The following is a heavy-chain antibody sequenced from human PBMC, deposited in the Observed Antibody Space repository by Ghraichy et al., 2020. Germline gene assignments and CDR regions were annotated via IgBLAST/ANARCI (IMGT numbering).Heavy chain of an antibody. CDR2: ILGNGEAT. CDR3: ARDGPTGYTFDS. D-gene: IGHD2-2*02. Sequence: GKKYLAAILGNGEATYYANSVKGRFTISRDNSKNMLYLQMGTLRADDMAVYYCARDGPTGYTFDSWGRGTMVPVS. J-gene: IGHJ3*02. V-gene: IGHV3-64*01.